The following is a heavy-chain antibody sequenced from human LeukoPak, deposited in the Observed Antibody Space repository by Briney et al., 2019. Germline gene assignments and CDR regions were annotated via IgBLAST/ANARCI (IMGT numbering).Heavy chain of an antibody. CDR2: MHHSGIT. Sequence: SETLSLTCTVSGGSISSYYWSWIRQPPGKGLEWIGYMHHSGITDYNPSLKSRVTISVDTSNNQLSLKLSSVTAADSAVYYCARALEGSAWLGRYFDYWGQGTLVTVSS. J-gene: IGHJ4*02. V-gene: IGHV4-59*01. D-gene: IGHD6-19*01. CDR1: GGSISSYY. CDR3: ARALEGSAWLGRYFDY.